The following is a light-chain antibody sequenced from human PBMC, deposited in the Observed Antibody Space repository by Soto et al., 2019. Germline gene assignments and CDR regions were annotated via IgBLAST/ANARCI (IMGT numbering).Light chain of an antibody. V-gene: IGKV1-39*01. CDR2: AAS. J-gene: IGKJ3*01. CDR1: QSISSY. Sequence: DIQMTQSPSSLSASVGDRVTITCRASQSISSYLNWYQQKPGKAPKLLIYAASRWQSLVLRQFFGCGSGTEFTLIICRLQPEDFASDYCQQSYSTPRLTFGPGTEGDIK. CDR3: QQSYSTPRLT.